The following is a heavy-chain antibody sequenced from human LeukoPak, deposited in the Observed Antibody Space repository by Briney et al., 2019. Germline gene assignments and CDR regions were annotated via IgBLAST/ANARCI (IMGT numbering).Heavy chain of an antibody. CDR1: GGSMATSSYY. D-gene: IGHD5-12*01. J-gene: IGHJ4*02. CDR3: ARDGYSGNDGL. CDR2: IYFSGVT. Sequence: SETLSLTCTVSGGSMATSSYYWVWIRQSPGKGLEWIGSIYFSGVTYYSESLKSRVTISTSGNQFSLKLSSVTAADTAVYYCARDGYSGNDGLWGQGTLVTVSS. V-gene: IGHV4-39*07.